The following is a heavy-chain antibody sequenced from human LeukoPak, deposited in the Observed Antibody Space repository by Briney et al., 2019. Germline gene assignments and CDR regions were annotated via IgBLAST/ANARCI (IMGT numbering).Heavy chain of an antibody. Sequence: GASVTVSCKASGGTFSSYAISWVRQAPGQGLEWMGGIIPIFGTANYAQKFQGGVTITADESTSTAYMELSSLRSEDTAVYYCASGYDFWSGYPYGMDVWGQGTTVTVSS. CDR2: IIPIFGTA. V-gene: IGHV1-69*13. J-gene: IGHJ6*02. CDR1: GGTFSSYA. CDR3: ASGYDFWSGYPYGMDV. D-gene: IGHD3-3*01.